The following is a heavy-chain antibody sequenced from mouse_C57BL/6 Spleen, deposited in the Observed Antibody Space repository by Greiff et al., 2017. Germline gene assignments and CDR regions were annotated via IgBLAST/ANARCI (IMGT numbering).Heavy chain of an antibody. CDR3: ASSPYYYAMDY. D-gene: IGHD6-1*01. J-gene: IGHJ4*01. Sequence: QVHVKQPGAELVKPGASVKLSCKASGYTFTSYWMQWVKQRPGQGLEWIGEIDPSDSYTNYNQKFKGKATLTVDTSSSTAYMQLSSLTSEDAAVYYCASSPYYYAMDYWGQGTSVTVSS. CDR2: IDPSDSYT. CDR1: GYTFTSYW. V-gene: IGHV1-50*01.